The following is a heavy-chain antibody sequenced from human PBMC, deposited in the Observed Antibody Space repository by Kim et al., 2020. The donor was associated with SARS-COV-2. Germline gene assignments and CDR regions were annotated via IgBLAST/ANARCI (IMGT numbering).Heavy chain of an antibody. CDR2: ST. Sequence: STYYADSVKGRFTISRDNSKNTLYLQMNSLRAEDTAVYYCATEESYYFDYWGQGTLVTVSS. CDR3: ATEESYYFDY. J-gene: IGHJ4*02. V-gene: IGHV3-23*01. D-gene: IGHD1-26*01.